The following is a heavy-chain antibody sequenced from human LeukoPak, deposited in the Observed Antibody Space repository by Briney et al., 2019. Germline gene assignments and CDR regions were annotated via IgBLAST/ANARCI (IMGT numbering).Heavy chain of an antibody. J-gene: IGHJ4*02. CDR2: IYYSGST. CDR3: ARGPEGGSYGSEDY. D-gene: IGHD1-26*01. V-gene: IGHV4-59*01. Sequence: SETLSLTCTVSGGSISSYYWSWIRQPPGKGLEWIGYIYYSGSTNYNPSLRRRVTISVDTSKNQFSLKLSSVTAADTAVYYCARGPEGGSYGSEDYWGQGTLVTVSS. CDR1: GGSISSYY.